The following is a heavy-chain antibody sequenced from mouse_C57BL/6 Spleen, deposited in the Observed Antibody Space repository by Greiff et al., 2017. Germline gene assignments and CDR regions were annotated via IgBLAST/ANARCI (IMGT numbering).Heavy chain of an antibody. J-gene: IGHJ2*01. CDR3: ARIYYYGMGHWC. D-gene: IGHD1-1*01. Sequence: VQLQQPGAELVMPGASVKLSCKASGYTFTSYWMHWVKQRPGQGLEWIGKIDPSDSYTNYNQKVKGKSTLTVYKSSSTAYMQLSSLTSEDSSVDYCARIYYYGMGHWCRGQCATLSAST. CDR1: GYTFTSYW. CDR2: IDPSDSYT. V-gene: IGHV1-69*01.